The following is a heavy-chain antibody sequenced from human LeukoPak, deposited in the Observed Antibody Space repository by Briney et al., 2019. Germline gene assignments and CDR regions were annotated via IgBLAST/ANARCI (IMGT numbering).Heavy chain of an antibody. Sequence: KSSETLSLTCTVSGGSISSYYWSWIRQPAGKGLEWIGRIYTSGSTNYNPSLKSRVTMSVDTSKNQFSLKLSSVTAADTAVYYCARAPRGYSYGYNYYYMDVWGKGTTVTVSS. V-gene: IGHV4-4*07. CDR1: GGSISSYY. CDR2: IYTSGST. J-gene: IGHJ6*03. CDR3: ARAPRGYSYGYNYYYMDV. D-gene: IGHD5-18*01.